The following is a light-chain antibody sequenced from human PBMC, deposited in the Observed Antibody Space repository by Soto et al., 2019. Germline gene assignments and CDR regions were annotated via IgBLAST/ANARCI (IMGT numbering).Light chain of an antibody. V-gene: IGKV2-28*01. CDR3: MQPLHTPWT. Sequence: DVVMTQSPLFLPVTPGEPASISCRSSQSLLHSNGYNYLDWYLQKPGQSPQLLIYLGSNRASGVPDRFSGSGSGTDFTLEISRVEAEDVGVYYCMQPLHTPWTFGQGTKVEIK. CDR2: LGS. J-gene: IGKJ1*01. CDR1: QSLLHSNGYNY.